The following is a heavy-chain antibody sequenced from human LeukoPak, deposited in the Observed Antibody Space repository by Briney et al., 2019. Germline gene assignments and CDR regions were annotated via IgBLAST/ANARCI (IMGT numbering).Heavy chain of an antibody. CDR1: GGSFSGYY. CDR3: ARGGDSSGYYFIDY. CDR2: INHSGST. D-gene: IGHD3-22*01. V-gene: IGHV4-34*01. Sequence: PSETLSLTCAVYGGSFSGYYWSWIRQPPGKGLEWIGEINHSGSTNYNPSLKSRVTISVDTSKNLFSLKLSSVTAADTAVYYCARGGDSSGYYFIDYWGQGTLVTVPS. J-gene: IGHJ4*02.